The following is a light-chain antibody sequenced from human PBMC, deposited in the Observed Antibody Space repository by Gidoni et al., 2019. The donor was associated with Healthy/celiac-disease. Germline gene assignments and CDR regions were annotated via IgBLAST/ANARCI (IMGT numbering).Light chain of an antibody. Sequence: QSALTQPASVSGSPGQSITISCTGTSSDVVSYNLVSWYQQHPGKAPKLMIYEGSKRPSGVSNRFSRSKSRNTASLTISGLQAEDEADYYCCSYAGSVVFGGGTQLPVL. CDR3: CSYAGSVV. CDR2: EGS. J-gene: IGLJ2*01. CDR1: SSDVVSYNL. V-gene: IGLV2-23*01.